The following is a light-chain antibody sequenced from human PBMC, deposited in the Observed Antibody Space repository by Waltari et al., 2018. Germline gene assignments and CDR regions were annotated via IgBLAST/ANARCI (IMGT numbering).Light chain of an antibody. CDR1: SSNIGGSA. Sequence: QSVLTQPPSASGTPGQRVIISCSGSSSNIGGSAVNWYQLVPGTAPRLLIYTDSQRPSGVPDRFSGSKSGTSASLAISGLQSEDEADYVCAAWDASLNAPLFGGGTKLTVL. J-gene: IGLJ2*01. CDR2: TDS. CDR3: AAWDASLNAPL. V-gene: IGLV1-44*01.